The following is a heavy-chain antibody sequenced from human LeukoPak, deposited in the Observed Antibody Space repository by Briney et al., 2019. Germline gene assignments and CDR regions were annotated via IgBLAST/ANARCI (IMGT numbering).Heavy chain of an antibody. CDR3: ARGSSWYEKGGNWFDP. Sequence: ASVKVSCKASGYTFTGYYMHWVRQAPGQGLEWMGWINPNSDGTNYAQKFQGRVTMTRDTSIRTAYMQLSRLRYDAKAVYYCARGSSWYEKGGNWFDPWGQGPLVTVSS. D-gene: IGHD6-13*01. CDR1: GYTFTGYY. J-gene: IGHJ5*02. V-gene: IGHV1-2*02. CDR2: INPNSDGT.